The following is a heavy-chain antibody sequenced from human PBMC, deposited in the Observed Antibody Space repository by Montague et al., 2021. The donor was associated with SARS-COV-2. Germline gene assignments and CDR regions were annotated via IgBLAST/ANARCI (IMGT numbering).Heavy chain of an antibody. Sequence: SETLSLTCAVYGGSFSSYYWSWIRQPPGKGLEWIGEINQSGRTNNNPSLKSRVIITVDTSKNQFSLKLSSVTAADTAVYYCARRGSSGWVVSVSGEFDNWGQGTLVIVSS. D-gene: IGHD1-26*01. CDR2: INQSGRT. CDR3: ARRGSSGWVVSVSGEFDN. J-gene: IGHJ4*02. CDR1: GGSFSSYY. V-gene: IGHV4-34*01.